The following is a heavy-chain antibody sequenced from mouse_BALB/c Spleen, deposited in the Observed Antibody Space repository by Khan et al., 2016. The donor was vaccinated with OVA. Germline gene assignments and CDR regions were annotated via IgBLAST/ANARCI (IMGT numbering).Heavy chain of an antibody. J-gene: IGHJ3*01. V-gene: IGHV1S136*01. CDR3: ARDYGSSFWVAY. Sequence: EVQLQESGPELVKPGASVKMSCKASGYTFTNYIIHWVKQKPGQGLEWFGYINPYNDGTKYNEKFKGKATLTSDKSSSTAYMELSGLTSEDSAVYYCARDYGSSFWVAYWGQGTLVTVSA. CDR2: INPYNDGT. D-gene: IGHD1-1*01. CDR1: GYTFTNYI.